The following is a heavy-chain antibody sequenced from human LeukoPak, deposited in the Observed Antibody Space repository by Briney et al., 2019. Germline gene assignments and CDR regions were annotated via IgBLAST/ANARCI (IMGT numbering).Heavy chain of an antibody. CDR1: GFTFRNYV. Sequence: GGSLGLSCAASGFTFRNYVIHWVRQAPGKGLEWVAVTSSDLNVKLYADSVKGRFTISRDNSRSTLYLQMNSLRPEDTAIYYCAGEGYYGSGSPPSLYFDYWGQGTLVTVSS. CDR2: TSSDLNVK. D-gene: IGHD3-10*01. CDR3: AGEGYYGSGSPPSLYFDY. J-gene: IGHJ4*02. V-gene: IGHV3-30-3*01.